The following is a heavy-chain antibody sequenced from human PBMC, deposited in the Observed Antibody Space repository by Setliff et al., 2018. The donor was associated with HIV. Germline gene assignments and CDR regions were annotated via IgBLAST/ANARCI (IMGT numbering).Heavy chain of an antibody. Sequence: GGSLRLSCAASGFTFSSYWMSWVRQAPGKGLEWVANIKQDGSEKYYVDSVKGRFTISRDNSKNTLYLQMNSLRAEDTAVYYCAKVHPPDMDVWGKGTTVTVSS. V-gene: IGHV3-7*01. CDR2: IKQDGSEK. CDR3: AKVHPPDMDV. J-gene: IGHJ6*03. CDR1: GFTFSSYW.